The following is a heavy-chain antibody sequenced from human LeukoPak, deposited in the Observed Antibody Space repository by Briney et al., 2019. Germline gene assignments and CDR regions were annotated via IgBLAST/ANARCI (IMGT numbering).Heavy chain of an antibody. CDR2: IIPIFGTA. CDR3: ATTPDIVVVPAAMIGPGSFGN. CDR1: GGTFSSYA. V-gene: IGHV1-69*13. J-gene: IGHJ4*02. D-gene: IGHD2-2*01. Sequence: ASVKVSCKASGGTFSSYAISWVRQAPGQGLEWMGGIIPIFGTANYAQKFQGRDTITADESTSTAYMELSSLRSEDTAVYYCATTPDIVVVPAAMIGPGSFGNWGQGTLVTVSS.